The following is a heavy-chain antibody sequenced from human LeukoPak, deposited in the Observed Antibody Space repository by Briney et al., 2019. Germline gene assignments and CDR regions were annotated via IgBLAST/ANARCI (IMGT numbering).Heavy chain of an antibody. J-gene: IGHJ4*02. CDR1: GFTFSDDG. V-gene: IGHV3-30*02. CDR2: IRYDGVNK. Sequence: PGGSLRLSCAASGFTFSDDGMHWVRQAPGKGLEWVTFIRYDGVNKFYADSVKGRFTVSRDNSKNTLYLQINSLRPEDTALYYCTKGDSGWHFDYWGQGTLVTVSS. D-gene: IGHD6-19*01. CDR3: TKGDSGWHFDY.